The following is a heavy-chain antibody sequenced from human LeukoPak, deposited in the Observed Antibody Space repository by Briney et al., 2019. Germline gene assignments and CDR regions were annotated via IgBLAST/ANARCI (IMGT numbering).Heavy chain of an antibody. V-gene: IGHV4-38-2*01. Sequence: SETLSLTCAVSGYSISSGYYWGWIRQPPGKGLEWIGSIYHSGSTYYNPSLKSRVTISVDTSKNQFSLKLSSVTAADTAVCYCALIEARMTLFDYWGQGTLVTVSS. CDR2: IYHSGST. D-gene: IGHD3-22*01. CDR1: GYSISSGYY. CDR3: ALIEARMTLFDY. J-gene: IGHJ4*02.